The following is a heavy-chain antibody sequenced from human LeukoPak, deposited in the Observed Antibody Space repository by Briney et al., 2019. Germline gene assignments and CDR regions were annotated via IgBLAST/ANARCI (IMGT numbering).Heavy chain of an antibody. Sequence: GASVKVSCKASGYTFTSYGISWVRQAPGQGLEWMGWISAYNGNTNYAQKLQGRVTMTTDTSTSTAYMELRSLRSDDTAVYYCAKPSLGHAPYYYPRAVGGKGTTVTVSS. D-gene: IGHD7-27*01. J-gene: IGHJ6*04. CDR3: AKPSLGHAPYYYPRAV. CDR2: ISAYNGNT. CDR1: GYTFTSYG. V-gene: IGHV1-18*01.